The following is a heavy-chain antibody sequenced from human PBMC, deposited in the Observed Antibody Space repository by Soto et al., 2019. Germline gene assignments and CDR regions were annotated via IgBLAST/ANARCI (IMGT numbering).Heavy chain of an antibody. CDR2: ISSTTNYI. V-gene: IGHV3-21*06. CDR1: GFTFTSYS. CDR3: ARESEDLTSNFDY. Sequence: LRLSCAASGFTFTSYSMNWVRQAPGKGLEWVSSISSTTNYIYYGDSMKGRFTISRDNAKNSLYLEMNSLRAEDTAVYYCARESEDLTSNFDYWGKGTLVTVSS. J-gene: IGHJ4*02.